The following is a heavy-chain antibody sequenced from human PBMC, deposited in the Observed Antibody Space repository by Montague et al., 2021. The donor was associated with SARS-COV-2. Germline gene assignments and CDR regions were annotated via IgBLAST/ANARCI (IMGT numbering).Heavy chain of an antibody. J-gene: IGHJ6*02. D-gene: IGHD2-21*01. CDR2: IYSGGST. Sequence: SLRLSCAASGFTVSSNYMSWVRQAPGKGLEWVSIIYSGGSTYYADSVKGRFTISRDNSKNSLYLPMNSLRAEDTAVYYCARGSSGGDFVIRSGMDVWGQGTTVTVSS. CDR3: ARGSSGGDFVIRSGMDV. V-gene: IGHV3-53*01. CDR1: GFTVSSNY.